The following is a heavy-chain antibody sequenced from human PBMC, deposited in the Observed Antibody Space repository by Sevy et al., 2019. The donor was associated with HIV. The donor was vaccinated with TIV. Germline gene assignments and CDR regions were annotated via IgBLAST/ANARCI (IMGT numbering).Heavy chain of an antibody. CDR3: ARDRTWNDFYYNYGMDV. Sequence: GGSLRLSCAASGFTFRNYWMSWVRQAPGKGLEWVANTKEVGSEKYYVDSVKGRFTISRDNAKNSLYLQMNSLRAEDTAVYYCARDRTWNDFYYNYGMDVWGQGTTVTVSS. CDR1: GFTFRNYW. J-gene: IGHJ6*02. D-gene: IGHD1-1*01. V-gene: IGHV3-7*01. CDR2: TKEVGSEK.